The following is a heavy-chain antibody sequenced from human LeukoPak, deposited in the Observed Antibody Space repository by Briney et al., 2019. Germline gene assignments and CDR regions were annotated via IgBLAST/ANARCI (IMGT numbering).Heavy chain of an antibody. CDR2: IYPGDSDT. J-gene: IGHJ4*02. CDR1: GYSFATYW. D-gene: IGHD6-13*01. V-gene: IGHV5-51*01. CDR3: ARQSSSSFYYFDY. Sequence: GESLKISCRGSGYSFATYWIGWVRQMPGEGLEWMGIIYPGDSDTRYSPSFQGQVTISADKSISTAYLQWSSLKASDTAMYYCARQSSSSFYYFDYWGQGTLVTVSS.